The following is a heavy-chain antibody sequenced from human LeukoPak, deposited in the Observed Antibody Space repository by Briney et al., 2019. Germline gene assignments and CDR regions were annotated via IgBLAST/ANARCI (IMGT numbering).Heavy chain of an antibody. Sequence: ASVKVSCKASGYTSRNYAMHWVRQAPGQRLEWMGWIDADNGNTKYSQKFQGRVTMTRDTSASTAYMEMSSLRSEDTAVYYCARDSFGSSRPSDYWGQGTLVTVSS. CDR1: GYTSRNYA. D-gene: IGHD2-2*01. V-gene: IGHV1-3*01. CDR2: IDADNGNT. CDR3: ARDSFGSSRPSDY. J-gene: IGHJ4*01.